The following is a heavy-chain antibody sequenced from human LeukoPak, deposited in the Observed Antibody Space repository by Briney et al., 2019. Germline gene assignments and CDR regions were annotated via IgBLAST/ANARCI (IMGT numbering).Heavy chain of an antibody. J-gene: IGHJ4*02. CDR1: GFTFTSYY. Sequence: ASVKVSCKASGFTFTSYYMHWVRQAPGQGLEWMGIINPSGSYTSYAQKFQGRVTMTRDTSTSTVYMELSSLRSEDTAVYYCARADSSGYYYVDYWGQGTLVTVSS. V-gene: IGHV1-46*01. CDR2: INPSGSYT. D-gene: IGHD3-22*01. CDR3: ARADSSGYYYVDY.